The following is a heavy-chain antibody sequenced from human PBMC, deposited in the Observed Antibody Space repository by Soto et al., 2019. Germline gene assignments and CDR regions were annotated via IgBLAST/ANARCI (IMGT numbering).Heavy chain of an antibody. CDR1: GFTFRDYY. CDR2: ISSSSSYI. CDR3: ARDKKQQYGMDG. Sequence: PGGSLRLSCAASGFTFRDYYMSWIRQAPGKGLEWVSSISSSSSYIYYADSVKGRFTISRDNAKNSLYLQMNSLRAEDTAVYYWARDKKQQYGMDGWGQVTKVTVYS. D-gene: IGHD6-13*01. J-gene: IGHJ6*02. V-gene: IGHV3-11*06.